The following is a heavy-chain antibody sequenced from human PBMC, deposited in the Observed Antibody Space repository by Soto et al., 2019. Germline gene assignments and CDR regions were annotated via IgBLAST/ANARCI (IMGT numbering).Heavy chain of an antibody. CDR1: GFTFSSYA. D-gene: IGHD2-2*01. V-gene: IGHV3-30-3*01. Sequence: QVQLVESGGGVVQPGRSLRLSCAASGFTFSSYAMHWVRQAPGKGLEWVAVISYDGSNKYYADSVKGRFTISRDNSKNTLYLQMNILRAEDTAVSYCAREGHVLVPAAMESSIGNWFDPWGQGTLVTVSS. CDR3: AREGHVLVPAAMESSIGNWFDP. CDR2: ISYDGSNK. J-gene: IGHJ5*02.